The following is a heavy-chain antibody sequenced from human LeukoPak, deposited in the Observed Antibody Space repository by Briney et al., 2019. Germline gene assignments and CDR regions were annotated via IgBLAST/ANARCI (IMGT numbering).Heavy chain of an antibody. CDR1: GGSISSYY. J-gene: IGHJ4*02. V-gene: IGHV4-59*12. CDR2: IYYSGST. D-gene: IGHD3-10*01. Sequence: SETLSLTCTVSGGSISSYYWSWIRQPPGKGLEWIGYIYYSGSTYYNPSLKSRVTISVDTSKNQFSLKLSSVTAADTAVYYCARGLWFGGYFVYWGQGTLVTVSS. CDR3: ARGLWFGGYFVY.